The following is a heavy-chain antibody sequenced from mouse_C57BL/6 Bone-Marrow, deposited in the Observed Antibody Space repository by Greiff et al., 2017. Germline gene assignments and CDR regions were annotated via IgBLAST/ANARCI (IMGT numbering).Heavy chain of an antibody. V-gene: IGHV1-80*01. Sequence: QVQLQQPGAELVKPGASVKLSCKASGYTFTNYWMHWVKQRPGKGLEWIGQIYPGDGDTNYNGKFKGKATLTADTPSSTAYMQLSSLTSEDSAVYFCALLGAYWGQGTLVTVSA. CDR2: IYPGDGDT. CDR3: ALLGAY. CDR1: GYTFTNYW. D-gene: IGHD1-1*01. J-gene: IGHJ3*01.